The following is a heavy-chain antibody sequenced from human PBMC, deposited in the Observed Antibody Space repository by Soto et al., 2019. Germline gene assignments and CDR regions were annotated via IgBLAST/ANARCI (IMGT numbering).Heavy chain of an antibody. CDR1: GFTFSNYW. J-gene: IGHJ4*02. Sequence: EVQLVESGGGVVQPGGSLIRSCAASGFTFSNYWMHWVRQAPVKGLVWVSRINPTGSGTSYADTVKGRFSISRDNAKNTLSLQMNRLRGEDTAVYYCARVRNGEYSFDCWGQGTLVTVSS. CDR3: ARVRNGEYSFDC. CDR2: INPTGSGT. V-gene: IGHV3-74*01. D-gene: IGHD3-10*01.